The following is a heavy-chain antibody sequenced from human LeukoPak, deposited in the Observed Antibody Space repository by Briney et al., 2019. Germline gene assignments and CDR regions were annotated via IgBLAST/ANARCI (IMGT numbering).Heavy chain of an antibody. CDR2: INHSGST. J-gene: IGHJ4*02. CDR1: GGSFSGYY. D-gene: IGHD3-10*01. CDR3: ARGWPYGSGSYLDY. V-gene: IGHV4-34*01. Sequence: PSETLSLTCAVYGGSFSGYYWSWIRQPPGKGLEWIGEINHSGSTNYNPSLKSRVTISVDTSKNQFSLKLSSVTAADTAVYYYARGWPYGSGSYLDYWGQGTLVTVSS.